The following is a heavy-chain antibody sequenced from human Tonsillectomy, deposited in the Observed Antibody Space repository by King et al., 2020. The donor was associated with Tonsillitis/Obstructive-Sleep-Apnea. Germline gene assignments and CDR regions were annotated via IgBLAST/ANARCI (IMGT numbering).Heavy chain of an antibody. V-gene: IGHV3-73*01. D-gene: IGHD6-6*01. J-gene: IGHJ2*01. CDR3: CPIPARPYWYFDL. CDR1: GFTFSDSA. Sequence: VQLVESGGGLVQPGGSLKLSCAASGFTFSDSAIHWVRQASGKGLEWVGRMRSKADNHATAYAASVKGRFTITRDDSKNTAYLQMDSLKTEDTAVYYCCPIPARPYWYFDLWGRGTLVTVSS. CDR2: MRSKADNHAT.